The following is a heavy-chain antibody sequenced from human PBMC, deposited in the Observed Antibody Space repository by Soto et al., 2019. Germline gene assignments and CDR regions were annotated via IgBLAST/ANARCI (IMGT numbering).Heavy chain of an antibody. D-gene: IGHD1-20*01. Sequence: EVQLVESGGGLVQPGGSLRLSCAASGFIFSDYYMHWVRQGPGKGLVWVSCISGDGGRTYYADSVKGRFTISRDNAKSTLYLQMGSLRGDDTAVYYCVRDFMTMSGINWGQGTLVAVSS. CDR1: GFIFSDYY. J-gene: IGHJ4*02. CDR3: VRDFMTMSGIN. V-gene: IGHV3-74*01. CDR2: ISGDGGRT.